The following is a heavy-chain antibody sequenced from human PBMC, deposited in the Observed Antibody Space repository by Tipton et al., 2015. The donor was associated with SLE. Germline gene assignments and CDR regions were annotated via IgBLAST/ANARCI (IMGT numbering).Heavy chain of an antibody. Sequence: SLSLSCAVSGFTFSSYAMSWVRQAPGKGLEWVSVVSGSGGSTYYADSVKGRFTISRDDSKNTLCLQMNSLRAEDTAVYYCAKDVGMWSGTGILVDVEYWGQGALVTVSS. D-gene: IGHD1-1*01. V-gene: IGHV3-23*01. CDR2: VSGSGGST. CDR3: AKDVGMWSGTGILVDVEY. CDR1: GFTFSSYA. J-gene: IGHJ4*02.